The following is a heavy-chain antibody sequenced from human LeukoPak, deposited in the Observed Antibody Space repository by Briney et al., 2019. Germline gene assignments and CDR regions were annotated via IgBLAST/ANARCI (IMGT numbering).Heavy chain of an antibody. CDR1: GGTHSSYA. CDR3: AREAWFGELSYFDY. Sequence: SVKVSCKASGGTHSSYAISGVRQAPAQGREGMGGITLHFGSTDDAQKFQGRVTTTTDESTRSAYMELSSLRSEDTAVYYCAREAWFGELSYFDYWGQGTLVTVSS. CDR2: ITLHFGST. D-gene: IGHD3-10*01. J-gene: IGHJ4*02. V-gene: IGHV1-69*05.